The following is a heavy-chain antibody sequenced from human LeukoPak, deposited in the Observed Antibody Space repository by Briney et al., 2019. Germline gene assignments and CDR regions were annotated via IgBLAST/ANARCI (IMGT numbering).Heavy chain of an antibody. V-gene: IGHV3-23*01. Sequence: PGGSLRLSCAASGFTFSKYSMNWVRQAPGKGLEWVSAISGSGGSTYYADSVKGRFTISRDNSKNTLYLQMNSLRAEDTAVYYCAKDVGLVGATWFDYWGQGTLVTVSS. D-gene: IGHD1-26*01. J-gene: IGHJ4*02. CDR1: GFTFSKYS. CDR3: AKDVGLVGATWFDY. CDR2: ISGSGGST.